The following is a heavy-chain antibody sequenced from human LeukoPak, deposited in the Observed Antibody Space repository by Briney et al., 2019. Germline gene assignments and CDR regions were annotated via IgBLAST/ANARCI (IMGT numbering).Heavy chain of an antibody. CDR3: ARHETYYYGSGSYYWSPPGNFDY. J-gene: IGHJ4*02. CDR1: GGSFSGYY. CDR2: INHSGST. V-gene: IGHV4-34*01. Sequence: SETLSLTCAVYGGSFSGYYWSWIRQPPGKGLEWIGEINHSGSTNYNPSLKSRVTISVDTSKNQFSLKLSSVTAADTAVYYCARHETYYYGSGSYYWSPPGNFDYWGQGTLVTVSS. D-gene: IGHD3-10*01.